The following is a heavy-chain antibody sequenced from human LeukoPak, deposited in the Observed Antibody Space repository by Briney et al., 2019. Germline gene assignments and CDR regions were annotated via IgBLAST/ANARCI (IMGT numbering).Heavy chain of an antibody. V-gene: IGHV4-34*01. J-gene: IGHJ5*02. CDR1: GGSISSYY. CDR3: ARGGRYYYGSGLNWFDP. D-gene: IGHD3-10*01. CDR2: INHSGST. Sequence: KPSETLSLTCTVSGGSISSYYWSWIRQPPGKGLEWIGEINHSGSTNYNPSLKSRVTISVDTSKNQFSLKLSSVTAADTAVYYCARGGRYYYGSGLNWFDPWGQGTLVTVSS.